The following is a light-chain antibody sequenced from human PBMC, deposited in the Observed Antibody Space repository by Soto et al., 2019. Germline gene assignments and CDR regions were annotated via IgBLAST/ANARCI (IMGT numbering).Light chain of an antibody. CDR2: WAS. V-gene: IGKV4-1*01. Sequence: DIVMTQSPDSLAVSLGERATINCKSSQRILYSPNNKNYLAWYQQKPGQPPKLLIYWASTRESVVPDRFSGSGSGTDFTLTISSQQAEDVAVYYCQQYYDVPPNFGQGTKVEIK. CDR1: QRILYSPNNKNY. CDR3: QQYYDVPPN. J-gene: IGKJ1*01.